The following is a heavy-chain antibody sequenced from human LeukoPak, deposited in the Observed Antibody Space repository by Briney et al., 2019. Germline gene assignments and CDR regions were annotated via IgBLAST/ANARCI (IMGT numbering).Heavy chain of an antibody. V-gene: IGHV4-30-4*08. J-gene: IGHJ5*02. Sequence: PSETLSLTCTVSGDSLSNVDYYWSWIRQSPGTGLEWIGYMYYSGTTYYNPSLRSRVAISVDASKNQFSLKLSSVTAADTAVYYCARYSGSNRWFDPWGQGTLVTVSS. CDR2: MYYSGTT. CDR3: ARYSGSNRWFDP. CDR1: GDSLSNVDYY. D-gene: IGHD1-26*01.